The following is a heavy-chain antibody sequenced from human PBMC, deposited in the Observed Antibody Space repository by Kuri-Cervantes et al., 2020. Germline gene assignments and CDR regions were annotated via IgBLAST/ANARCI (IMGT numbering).Heavy chain of an antibody. Sequence: GESLKISCAASGFTFSDNYMSWIRQAPGKGLEWVSYISGSGSPIYYADSLKGRFTISRDSAKNSLYLQVDSLSAEDTAVYYCAKIYESGSDKYFDCWGQGALVTVSS. CDR3: AKIYESGSDKYFDC. CDR2: ISGSGSPI. D-gene: IGHD3-10*01. V-gene: IGHV3-11*01. CDR1: GFTFSDNY. J-gene: IGHJ4*02.